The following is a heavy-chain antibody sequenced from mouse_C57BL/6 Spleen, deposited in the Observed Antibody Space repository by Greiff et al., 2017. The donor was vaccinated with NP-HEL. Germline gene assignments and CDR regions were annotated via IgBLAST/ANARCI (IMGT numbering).Heavy chain of an antibody. D-gene: IGHD3-2*02. V-gene: IGHV1-22*01. CDR3: ARSAQAKGYYFDY. CDR2: INPNNGGT. Sequence: VQLQQSRPELVKPGASVKMSCKASGYTFTDYNMHWVKQSHGKSLEWIGYINPNNGGTSYNQKFKGKATLTVNKSSSTAYMELRSLTSEDSAVYYCARSAQAKGYYFDYWGKGTTLTVSS. CDR1: GYTFTDYN. J-gene: IGHJ2*01.